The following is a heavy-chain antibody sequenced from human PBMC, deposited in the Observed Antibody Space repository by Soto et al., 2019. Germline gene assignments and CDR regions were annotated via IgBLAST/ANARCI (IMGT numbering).Heavy chain of an antibody. V-gene: IGHV3-23*01. D-gene: IGHD3-22*01. J-gene: IGHJ4*02. CDR1: GFTFSSYA. CDR2: ISGSGGST. CDR3: AKTHLDYYDSSGYYSY. Sequence: GGSLRLSCAASGFTFSSYAMSWVRQAPGKGLEWVSAISGSGGSTYYADSVKGRFTISRDNSKNTLYLQMNSLRAEDTAVYYCAKTHLDYYDSSGYYSYWGQGTLVTVSS.